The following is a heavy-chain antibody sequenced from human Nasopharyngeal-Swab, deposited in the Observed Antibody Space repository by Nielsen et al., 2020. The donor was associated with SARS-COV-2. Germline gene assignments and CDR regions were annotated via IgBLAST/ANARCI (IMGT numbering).Heavy chain of an antibody. J-gene: IGHJ4*02. V-gene: IGHV3-74*01. D-gene: IGHD1-26*01. CDR1: GFTFSSYW. CDR3: AKGRVGATPYYLDY. CDR2: INSDGDTT. Sequence: GESLKISCAASGFTFSSYWMHWVRQAPGKGLLSVSRINSDGDTTSYADSVKGRFTISRDNAKNTLYLQMSGLRGEDTAVYYCAKGRVGATPYYLDYWGQGTLVTVSS.